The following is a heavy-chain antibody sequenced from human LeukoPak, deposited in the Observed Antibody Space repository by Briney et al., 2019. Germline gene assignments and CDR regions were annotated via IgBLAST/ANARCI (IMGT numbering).Heavy chain of an antibody. J-gene: IGHJ6*03. CDR1: GFTFSSYW. CDR3: AGYGGSYPYYMDV. V-gene: IGHV3-7*01. D-gene: IGHD1-26*01. Sequence: GGSLRLSCAASGFTFSSYWMSWVRQAPGKGLEWVANIKQDGNEKDYADSVRGRFTISRDNSKNTLYLQMNSLRAEDTAVYYCAGYGGSYPYYMDVWGKGTTVTISS. CDR2: IKQDGNEK.